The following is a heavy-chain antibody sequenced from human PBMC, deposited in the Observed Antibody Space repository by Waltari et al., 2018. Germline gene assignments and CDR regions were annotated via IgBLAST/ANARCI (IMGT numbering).Heavy chain of an antibody. CDR1: GFTFSRYW. V-gene: IGHV3-74*01. CDR2: INSDGSST. CDR3: ARVATKTYSSPVPGRPYYYGMDV. J-gene: IGHJ6*02. D-gene: IGHD6-19*01. Sequence: EEQLVESGGGLAQPGESLRLSCAASGFTFSRYWMDWVRQAPGKGLVLVSRINSDGSSTTYADSVKCRFTISRDNAKNTLYVQRNRLRAEDTAVYYCARVATKTYSSPVPGRPYYYGMDVWGQGTTVTVSS.